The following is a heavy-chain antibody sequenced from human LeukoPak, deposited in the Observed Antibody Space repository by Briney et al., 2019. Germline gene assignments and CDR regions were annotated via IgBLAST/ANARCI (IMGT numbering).Heavy chain of an antibody. CDR3: ARVLSTYYYYGMDV. CDR2: ISAYNGNT. V-gene: IGHV1-18*01. J-gene: IGHJ6*02. CDR1: GYTFTRYG. Sequence: ASVKVSCKASGYTFTRYGISWVGQAGGKGGEGMGWISAYNGNTNYAQKFQGRVTMTRNTSISTAYMELSSLRSDDPAVYYCARVLSTYYYYGMDVWGQGTTITVSS. D-gene: IGHD3-16*02.